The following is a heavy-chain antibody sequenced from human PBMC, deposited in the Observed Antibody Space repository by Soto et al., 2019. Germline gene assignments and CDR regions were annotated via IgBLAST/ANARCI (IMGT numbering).Heavy chain of an antibody. Sequence: VASVKVSCKASGYTFTSYDINWVRQATGQGLEWMGWMNPNSGNTGYAQKFQGRVTMTRNTSISTAYMELSSLRSEDTAVYYCARVAPPRGGRRGYSYGYRNYYMDVWGKGTTVTVSS. CDR3: ARVAPPRGGRRGYSYGYRNYYMDV. V-gene: IGHV1-8*01. CDR2: MNPNSGNT. D-gene: IGHD5-18*01. CDR1: GYTFTSYD. J-gene: IGHJ6*03.